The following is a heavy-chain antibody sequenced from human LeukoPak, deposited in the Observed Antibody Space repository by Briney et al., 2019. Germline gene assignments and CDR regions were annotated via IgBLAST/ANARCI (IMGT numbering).Heavy chain of an antibody. D-gene: IGHD6-13*01. CDR3: ALSAIAAAGRGDDY. V-gene: IGHV3-30*03. Sequence: GGSLRLSCAASGFTFSSYGMHWVRQAPGKGLEWVAVISYDGSNKYYADSVKGRFTISRDNSKNTLYLQMNSLRAEDTAVYYCALSAIAAAGRGDDYWGQGTLVTVSS. J-gene: IGHJ4*02. CDR2: ISYDGSNK. CDR1: GFTFSSYG.